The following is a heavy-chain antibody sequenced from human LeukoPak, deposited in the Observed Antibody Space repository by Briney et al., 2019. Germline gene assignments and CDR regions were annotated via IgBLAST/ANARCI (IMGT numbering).Heavy chain of an antibody. CDR2: IYYSGST. CDR1: GGSISSGVYY. V-gene: IGHV4-31*03. J-gene: IGHJ5*02. CDR3: ARVWGSSRYREGVNWFDG. D-gene: IGHD6-13*01. Sequence: SQTLSLTCTVSGGSISSGVYYWSWIRQHPGKGLEWIGYIYYSGSTYNNPSLKSRVTISVDTSNNQFSLKLSSVTAADTAVYYCARVWGSSRYREGVNWFDGWGQGTLVTVSS.